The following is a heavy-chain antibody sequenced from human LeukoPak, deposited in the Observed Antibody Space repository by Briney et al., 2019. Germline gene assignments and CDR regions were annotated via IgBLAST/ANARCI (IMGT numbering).Heavy chain of an antibody. J-gene: IGHJ4*02. CDR1: GYSISSGYY. CDR3: ARLGDYYGSGSYWGYY. D-gene: IGHD3-10*01. V-gene: IGHV4-38-2*02. Sequence: PSETLSLTCTVSGYSISSGYYWGWIRQPPGKGLEWIGSIYHSGSTYYNPSLKSRVTISVDTSKNQFSLRLNSVTAADTAVYYCARLGDYYGSGSYWGYYWGQGTLVTVSS. CDR2: IYHSGST.